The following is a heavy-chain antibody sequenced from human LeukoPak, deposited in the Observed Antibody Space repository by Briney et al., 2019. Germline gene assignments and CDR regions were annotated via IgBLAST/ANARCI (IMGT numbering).Heavy chain of an antibody. D-gene: IGHD2-15*01. CDR1: GGSISSGDYY. V-gene: IGHV4-30-4*01. Sequence: PSQTLSLTCTVSGGSISSGDYYWSWIRQPPGKGLEWIGYIYYSGSTYYNPSLKSRVTISVDTSKNQFSLKLSSVTAADTAVYYCARFTAATHDQYYFDYWGQGTLVTVSS. CDR2: IYYSGST. J-gene: IGHJ4*02. CDR3: ARFTAATHDQYYFDY.